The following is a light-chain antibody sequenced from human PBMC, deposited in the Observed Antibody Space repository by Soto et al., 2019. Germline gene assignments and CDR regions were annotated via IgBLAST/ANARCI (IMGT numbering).Light chain of an antibody. J-gene: IGKJ1*01. Sequence: GTSVAIPCRASQSISKWLAWYQQKPGKAPKLLIYEASSLENGVPSRFSGSGSGTELTITISSQQPDDGETYDCLQDHNYPLTFGQGTKVDIK. CDR1: QSISKW. CDR2: EAS. V-gene: IGKV1-5*01. CDR3: LQDHNYPLT.